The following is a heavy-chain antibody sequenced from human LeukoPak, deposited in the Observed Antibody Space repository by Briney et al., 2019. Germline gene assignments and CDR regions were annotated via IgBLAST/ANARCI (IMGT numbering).Heavy chain of an antibody. CDR1: GFTFSNAW. V-gene: IGHV3-15*01. CDR3: VGSPVAHVLL. D-gene: IGHD6-19*01. J-gene: IGHJ4*02. Sequence: GGSLRLSCAASGFTFSNAWMSWVRQAPGKGLEWVGRIKSKTDGGTTDYAAPVKGRFTISRDDSKNTLYLQMNSLRAEDTAVYYCVGSPVAHVLLWGQGTLVTVSS. CDR2: IKSKTDGGTT.